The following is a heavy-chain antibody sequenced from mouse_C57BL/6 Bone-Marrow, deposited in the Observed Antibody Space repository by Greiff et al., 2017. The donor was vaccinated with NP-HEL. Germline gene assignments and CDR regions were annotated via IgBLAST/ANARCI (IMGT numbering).Heavy chain of an antibody. CDR1: GYTFTDYY. V-gene: IGHV1-76*01. CDR2: IYPGSGNT. Sequence: VQLHQSGAELVRPGASVKLSCKASGYTFTDYYINWVKQRPGQGLEWIARIYPGSGNTYYNEKFKGKATLTAEKSSSTAYMQLSSLTSEDSAVYFCARRSNYFYFDYWGQGTTLTVSS. D-gene: IGHD2-5*01. J-gene: IGHJ2*01. CDR3: ARRSNYFYFDY.